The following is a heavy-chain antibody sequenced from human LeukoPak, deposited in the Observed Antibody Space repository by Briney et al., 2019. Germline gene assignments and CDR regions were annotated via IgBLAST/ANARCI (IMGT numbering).Heavy chain of an antibody. Sequence: EASVKVSCKASGYTFTGYYMHWVRQAPGQGLEWMGWINPNSGGTNCAQKFQGRVTMTRDTSISTAYMELSRLRSDDTAVYYCARVRPGITMIVVAIRGILFDPWGQGTLVTVSS. CDR3: ARVRPGITMIVVAIRGILFDP. V-gene: IGHV1-2*02. CDR1: GYTFTGYY. D-gene: IGHD3-22*01. J-gene: IGHJ5*02. CDR2: INPNSGGT.